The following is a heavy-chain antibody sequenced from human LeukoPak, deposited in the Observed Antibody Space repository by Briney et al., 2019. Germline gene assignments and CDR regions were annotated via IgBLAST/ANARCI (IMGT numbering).Heavy chain of an antibody. Sequence: SETLSLTCTVSGGSISSYYWSWIRQPPGKGLEWIGYIYYSGSTNYNPSLKSRVTISVDTSKNQFSLKLSSVTAADTAVYYCARPLAMLGNDCFDLWGQGTLVTVSS. D-gene: IGHD4-23*01. CDR2: IYYSGST. CDR1: GGSISSYY. CDR3: ARPLAMLGNDCFDL. J-gene: IGHJ3*01. V-gene: IGHV4-59*08.